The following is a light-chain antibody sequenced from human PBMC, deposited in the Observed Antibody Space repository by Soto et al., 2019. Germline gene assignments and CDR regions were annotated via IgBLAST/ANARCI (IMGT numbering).Light chain of an antibody. J-gene: IGKJ4*01. CDR3: QQSNSFPLT. CDR1: QGISSR. Sequence: DIQMTQSPSAVSASVGDRVTITCRASQGISSRSAWYQQKPGKAPNLLIYAASSLQSGVPSRFSGSGSETDFTLTIGSLQPEEFATYYCQQSNSFPLTFGGGTKVEI. CDR2: AAS. V-gene: IGKV1-12*01.